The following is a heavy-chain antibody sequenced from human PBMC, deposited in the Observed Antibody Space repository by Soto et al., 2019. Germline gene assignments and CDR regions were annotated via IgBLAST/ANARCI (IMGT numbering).Heavy chain of an antibody. CDR3: ARRGYSYGYHYYYGMDV. Sequence: GESLKISCKGSGYGFTSYWISWVRQMPGKGLEWMGRIDPSDSYTNYSPSFQGHVTISADKSISTAYLQWSSLKASDTAMYYCARRGYSYGYHYYYGMDVWGQGTTVTVSS. J-gene: IGHJ6*02. D-gene: IGHD5-18*01. V-gene: IGHV5-10-1*01. CDR1: GYGFTSYW. CDR2: IDPSDSYT.